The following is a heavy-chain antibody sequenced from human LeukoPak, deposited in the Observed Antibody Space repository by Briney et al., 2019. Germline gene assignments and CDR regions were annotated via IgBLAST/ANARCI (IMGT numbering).Heavy chain of an antibody. CDR1: GGSFSGYY. D-gene: IGHD6-19*01. CDR2: INHSEST. J-gene: IGHJ4*02. Sequence: SETLSLTCAVYGGSFSGYYWSWIRQPPGKGLEWIGEINHSESTNYNPSLKSRVTISVDTSKNQFSLKLSSVTAVDTAVYYCARVVAVAGTVSYFDYWGQGTLVTVSS. V-gene: IGHV4-34*01. CDR3: ARVVAVAGTVSYFDY.